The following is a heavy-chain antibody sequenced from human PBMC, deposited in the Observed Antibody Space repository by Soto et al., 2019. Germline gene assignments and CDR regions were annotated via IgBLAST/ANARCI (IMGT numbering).Heavy chain of an antibody. CDR2: ISGSGGST. D-gene: IGHD3-22*01. CDR3: AKDGPDYYDSSGPV. Sequence: GGSLRLSCAASGFTFSRYAMNWVRQAPGKGLEWVSAISGSGGSTYYADPVKGRFTISRDNSKNTLYLQMNSLRAEDTAVYYCAKDGPDYYDSSGPVWGQGTLVTVSS. V-gene: IGHV3-23*01. CDR1: GFTFSRYA. J-gene: IGHJ4*02.